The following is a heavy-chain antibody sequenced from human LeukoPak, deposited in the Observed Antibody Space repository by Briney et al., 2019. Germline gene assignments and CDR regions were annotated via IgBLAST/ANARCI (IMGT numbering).Heavy chain of an antibody. CDR3: ARGVTGTTYYYYYYMDV. V-gene: IGHV1-18*01. CDR2: ISAYNGNT. Sequence: ASVKVSCKASGYTFTSYGISWVRQAPGQGLEWMGWISAYNGNTNYAQKFQGRVTITTDESTSTAYMELSSLRSEDTAVYYCARGVTGTTYYYYYYMDVWGKGTTVTVSS. CDR1: GYTFTSYG. D-gene: IGHD1-7*01. J-gene: IGHJ6*03.